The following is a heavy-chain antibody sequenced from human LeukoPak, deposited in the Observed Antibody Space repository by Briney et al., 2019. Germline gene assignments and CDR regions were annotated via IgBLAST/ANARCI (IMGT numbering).Heavy chain of an antibody. V-gene: IGHV3-23*01. CDR3: AKEFLGISGTPYFDY. CDR1: GFTFSRYA. Sequence: PGVSLRLSCAASGFTFSRYAMSWVRQAPGKGLEWVSVIFGSAGSTYYADSVKGRFTISRDNSKNTLYLQINSLRAEDTAVYYCAKEFLGISGTPYFDYWGQGTLVTVSS. J-gene: IGHJ4*02. D-gene: IGHD1-20*01. CDR2: IFGSAGST.